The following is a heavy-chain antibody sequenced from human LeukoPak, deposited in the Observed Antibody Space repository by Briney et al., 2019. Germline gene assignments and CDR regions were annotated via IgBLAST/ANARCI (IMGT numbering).Heavy chain of an antibody. V-gene: IGHV3-21*01. Sequence: PGGSLRLSCAASGFTFSSYSMNWVRQAPGKGLEWVSSISSSSSYIYYADSVKGRFTISRDNAKNSLYLQMNSLRAEDTAVYYCARAVDIVVVLAARFSVDAFDIWGQGTMVTVSS. CDR3: ARAVDIVVVLAARFSVDAFDI. CDR1: GFTFSSYS. CDR2: ISSSSSYI. J-gene: IGHJ3*02. D-gene: IGHD2-2*01.